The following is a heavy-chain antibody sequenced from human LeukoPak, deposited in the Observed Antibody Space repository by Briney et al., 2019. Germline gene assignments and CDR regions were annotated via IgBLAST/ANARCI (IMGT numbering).Heavy chain of an antibody. CDR3: ARGSGWSLFDY. J-gene: IGHJ4*02. V-gene: IGHV3-48*01. CDR2: ISSSSSTI. D-gene: IGHD6-19*01. Sequence: GGSLRLSCAASGFTFSSYSTNWVRQAPGKGLEWVSYISSSSSTIYYADSVKGRFTISRGNAKNSLYLQMNSLRAEDTAVYYCARGSGWSLFDYWGQGTLVTVSS. CDR1: GFTFSSYS.